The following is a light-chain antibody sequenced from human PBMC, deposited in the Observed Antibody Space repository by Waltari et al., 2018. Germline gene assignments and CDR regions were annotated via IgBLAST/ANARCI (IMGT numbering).Light chain of an antibody. CDR3: SSYTSSSTPV. Sequence: QSALTQPASVSGSPGQSITISCPGTSSDVGGYNYVSWYQQHPGKAPKLRIYEVSNRPSGVSNRFSGSKSGNTASLTISGLQAEDEADYYCSSYTSSSTPVFGTGTKVTVL. CDR2: EVS. V-gene: IGLV2-14*01. CDR1: SSDVGGYNY. J-gene: IGLJ1*01.